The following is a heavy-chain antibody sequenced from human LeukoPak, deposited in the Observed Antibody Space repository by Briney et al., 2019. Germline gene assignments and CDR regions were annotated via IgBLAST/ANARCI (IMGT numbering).Heavy chain of an antibody. J-gene: IGHJ6*02. Sequence: ASVKVSCKASGYTFTSYYMHWVRQAPGQGLEWMGIINPSGGSTSYAQKFQGRVTMTRDTSTSTVYMELSSLRSEDTAVYYCASDYKVELVLHYYYYYGMDVWGQGTTVTVSS. V-gene: IGHV1-46*01. CDR1: GYTFTSYY. D-gene: IGHD6-6*01. CDR2: INPSGGST. CDR3: ASDYKVELVLHYYYYYGMDV.